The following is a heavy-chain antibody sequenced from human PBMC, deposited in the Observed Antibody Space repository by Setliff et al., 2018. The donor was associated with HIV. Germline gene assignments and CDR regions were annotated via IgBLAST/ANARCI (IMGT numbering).Heavy chain of an antibody. D-gene: IGHD5-18*01. CDR3: ARSSPWIQLRFYFDY. CDR1: GYTFTGYY. V-gene: IGHV1-2*06. J-gene: IGHJ4*02. CDR2: INPNSGGT. Sequence: ASVKVSCKASGYTFTGYYMHWVRQAPGQGLEWMGRINPNSGGTNYAQKFQGRVTVTRDTSISTAYMELSRLRSDDTAVYYCARSSPWIQLRFYFDYWGQGTLVTVSS.